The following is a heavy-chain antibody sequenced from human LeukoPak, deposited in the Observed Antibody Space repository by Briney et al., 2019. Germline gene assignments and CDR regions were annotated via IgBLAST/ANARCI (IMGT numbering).Heavy chain of an antibody. Sequence: SETLSLTCSVSGGSISGYYWSWIRQPPGKGLEWIGEINHSGSTNYNPSLKSRVTISVDTSKNQFSLKLSSVTAADTAVYYCARGPIAAGTQEFYYFDYWGQGTLVTVSS. CDR2: INHSGST. V-gene: IGHV4-34*01. D-gene: IGHD6-13*01. J-gene: IGHJ4*02. CDR1: GGSISGYY. CDR3: ARGPIAAGTQEFYYFDY.